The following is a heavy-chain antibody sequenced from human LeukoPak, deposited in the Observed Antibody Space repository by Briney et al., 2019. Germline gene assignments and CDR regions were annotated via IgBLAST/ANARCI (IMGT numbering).Heavy chain of an antibody. J-gene: IGHJ3*01. V-gene: IGHV1-18*01. Sequence: ASVKVSCKASGYTFTTYYISWVRQAPGQGLEWMGWISAYNGNTNYAQKFQGRVTMTTDTSTSTAYMELRSLRSDDTAVYYCAREEGAPTAAANVWGLGKMVTVSS. CDR3: AREEGAPTAAANV. CDR1: GYTFTTYY. CDR2: ISAYNGNT. D-gene: IGHD6-13*01.